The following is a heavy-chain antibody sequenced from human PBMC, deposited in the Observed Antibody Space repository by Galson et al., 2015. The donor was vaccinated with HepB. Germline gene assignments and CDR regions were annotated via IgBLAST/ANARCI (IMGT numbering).Heavy chain of an antibody. V-gene: IGHV5-51*03. CDR1: GYSFTSYW. D-gene: IGHD3-10*01. CDR2: LYPGDSDT. CDR3: ARDVMVQGVIIGHWFDP. Sequence: SGAEVKKPGESLKISCKGSGYSFTSYWIGWVRQMHGKGLEWMGILYPGDSDTRYSPSFQGQVTISADKSISTAYLQWSCLKASDTAMYYCARDVMVQGVIIGHWFDPWGQGTLVTVSS. J-gene: IGHJ5*02.